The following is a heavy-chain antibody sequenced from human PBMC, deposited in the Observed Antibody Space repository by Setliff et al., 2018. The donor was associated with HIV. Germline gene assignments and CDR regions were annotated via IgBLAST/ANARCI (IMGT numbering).Heavy chain of an antibody. V-gene: IGHV1-18*01. J-gene: IGHJ2*01. Sequence: ASVKVSCKASGYTFSNYVITWVRQAPGQGLEWMGWITSYNGNTNYAKKFKGRVTMTTDTSTSIAYMELKSLRSEDTAVYYCARDHRSGRGSNFPWYSDLWGRGTLVTVSS. CDR3: ARDHRSGRGSNFPWYSDL. CDR1: GYTFSNYV. D-gene: IGHD1-26*01. CDR2: ITSYNGNT.